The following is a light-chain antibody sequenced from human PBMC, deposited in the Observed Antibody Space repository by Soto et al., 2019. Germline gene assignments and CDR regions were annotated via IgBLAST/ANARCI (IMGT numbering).Light chain of an antibody. CDR3: QQLNSYPLT. CDR1: QGITNY. J-gene: IGKJ5*01. V-gene: IGKV1-9*01. CDR2: GGS. Sequence: DIQLTQSPSFLSASVGDRVTITFRASQGITNYLAWYQKKPGKAPYLLIYGGSTLQTGVPSRFSGSGSGTEFTLTISSLQPEDFATYYCQQLNSYPLTFGQGTPLEI.